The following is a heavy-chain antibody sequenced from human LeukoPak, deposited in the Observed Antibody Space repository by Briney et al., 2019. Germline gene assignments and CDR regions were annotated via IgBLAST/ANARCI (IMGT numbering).Heavy chain of an antibody. CDR1: GFTFGSYA. D-gene: IGHD3-10*01. CDR3: ARGHWGSGNFASSFDN. J-gene: IGHJ4*02. Sequence: GSLRLSCAVSGFTFGSYAMHWVRQAPGEGLEYVSAISNDGVYTYYVNSVKGRFTISRDNSKNTLYLQMGSLRIEDTAVYHCARGHWGSGNFASSFDNWGQGALVTVSA. CDR2: ISNDGVYT. V-gene: IGHV3-64*01.